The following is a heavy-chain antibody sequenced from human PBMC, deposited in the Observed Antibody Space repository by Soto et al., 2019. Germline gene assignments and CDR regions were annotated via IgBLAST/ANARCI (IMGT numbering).Heavy chain of an antibody. CDR1: GFTFTNYA. V-gene: IGHV3-23*01. Sequence: EMQLLESGGGLVQPGGSLRLFCAASGFTFTNYAMTWVRQAPGKGLEWVSTITPTGATFYGDTVKGRFTISRDNSRSTVFLQMNSLRAEDTAMYYCARTDKFNSQSSGWANRFDYLGQGTLVTVSS. CDR3: ARTDKFNSQSSGWANRFDY. D-gene: IGHD6-19*01. J-gene: IGHJ4*02. CDR2: ITPTGAT.